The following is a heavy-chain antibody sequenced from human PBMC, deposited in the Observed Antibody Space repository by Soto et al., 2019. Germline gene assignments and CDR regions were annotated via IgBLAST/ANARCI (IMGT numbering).Heavy chain of an antibody. Sequence: TSETLSLTCTVSGGSISSGGYYWSWIRQHPGKGLEWIGYIYYSGSTYYNPSLKSRVTISVDTSKNQFSLKLSSVTAADTAVYYCARDEMATKGTDYWGQGTLVTVSS. V-gene: IGHV4-31*03. D-gene: IGHD5-12*01. CDR2: IYYSGST. CDR3: ARDEMATKGTDY. J-gene: IGHJ4*02. CDR1: GGSISSGGYY.